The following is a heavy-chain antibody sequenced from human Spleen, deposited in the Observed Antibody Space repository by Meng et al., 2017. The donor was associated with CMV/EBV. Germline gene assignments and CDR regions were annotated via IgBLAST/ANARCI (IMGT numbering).Heavy chain of an antibody. J-gene: IGHJ3*02. CDR1: FAFSAYT. Sequence: FAFSAYTMHWVRKAPGRGLEWVSSISSSANYIYYADSMKGRFTVSRDNAKNSLYLQMNSLGVEDTAVYFCARDRDVYQVPGVNVFNICGQGTVVTVSS. D-gene: IGHD5-24*01. V-gene: IGHV3-21*06. CDR3: ARDRDVYQVPGVNVFNI. CDR2: ISSSANYI.